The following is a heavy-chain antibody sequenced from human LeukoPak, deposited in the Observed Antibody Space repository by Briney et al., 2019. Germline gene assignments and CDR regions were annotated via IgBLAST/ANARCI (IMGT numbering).Heavy chain of an antibody. J-gene: IGHJ4*02. CDR3: ARLTTGPFYFDY. V-gene: IGHV3-7*01. CDR1: ELIFSDFC. Sequence: GGSLRLSCVASELIFSDFCMTWVRHSRGKGLEWVATIKKDGSEKYYVDSVKGRFTISRDNAENTLYLHMNSLRAEDTAVYYCARLTTGPFYFDYWGQGTLVTVSS. D-gene: IGHD3-22*01. CDR2: IKKDGSEK.